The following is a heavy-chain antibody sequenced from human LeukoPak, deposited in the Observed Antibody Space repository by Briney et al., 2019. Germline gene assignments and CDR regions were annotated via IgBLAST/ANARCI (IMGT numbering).Heavy chain of an antibody. V-gene: IGHV1-18*01. Sequence: ASVKVSCKASGYTFTSYGITWMRQAPGQGLEWMGWISTNNGNTNYVQKFQGRVTMTTDTSTSTAYMELRSLTSDDTAVYYCAGGAVVVPAAMMPWGQGTLVTVSS. CDR1: GYTFTSYG. J-gene: IGHJ5*02. D-gene: IGHD2-2*01. CDR2: ISTNNGNT. CDR3: AGGAVVVPAAMMP.